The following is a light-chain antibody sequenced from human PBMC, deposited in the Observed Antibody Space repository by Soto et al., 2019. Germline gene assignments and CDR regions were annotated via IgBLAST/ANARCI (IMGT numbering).Light chain of an antibody. Sequence: AIQLTQSPSSLSASVGDRVTITCRASQGSSSALAWYQQKPGKAPKLLIYDASSLESGVPSRFSGSGSGTDFTLTISSLQPEDFATYYCQQFNSYPLTFCQGTRLEIK. CDR1: QGSSSA. V-gene: IGKV1-13*02. CDR2: DAS. CDR3: QQFNSYPLT. J-gene: IGKJ5*01.